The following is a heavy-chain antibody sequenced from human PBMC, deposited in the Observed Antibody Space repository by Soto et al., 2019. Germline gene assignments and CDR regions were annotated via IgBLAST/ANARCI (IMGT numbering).Heavy chain of an antibody. D-gene: IGHD3-22*01. CDR3: ARNKRMDYYDSSGYRSGFDP. V-gene: IGHV4-31*03. CDR1: GGSISSGGYY. CDR2: IYYSGST. J-gene: IGHJ5*02. Sequence: TSETLSLTCTVSGGSISSGGYYWSWIRQHPGKGLEWIGYIYYSGSTYYNPSLKSRVTISVDTSKNQFSLKLSSVTAADTAVYYCARNKRMDYYDSSGYRSGFDPWGQGTLVTVSS.